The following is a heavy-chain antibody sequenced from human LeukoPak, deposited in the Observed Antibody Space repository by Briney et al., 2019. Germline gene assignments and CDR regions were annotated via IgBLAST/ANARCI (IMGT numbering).Heavy chain of an antibody. Sequence: RGSPRLSCAASRFTFSNAWMSWVRQAPRKGVEWVGRIKSKTEGGTTEYAPPVKGRLSISTGESKNTLYLQKNSLKTEDTAVYYCTTFTRYCSSTSCFKYYYGMDVWGQGTTVTVSS. CDR2: IKSKTEGGTT. V-gene: IGHV3-15*01. D-gene: IGHD2-2*01. CDR3: TTFTRYCSSTSCFKYYYGMDV. CDR1: RFTFSNAW. J-gene: IGHJ6*02.